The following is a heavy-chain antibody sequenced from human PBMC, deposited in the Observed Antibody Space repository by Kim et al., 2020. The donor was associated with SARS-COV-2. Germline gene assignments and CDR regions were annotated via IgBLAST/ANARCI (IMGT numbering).Heavy chain of an antibody. CDR1: GFTFSDYY. V-gene: IGHV3-11*01. D-gene: IGHD3-3*01. CDR2: ISSSGSTI. CDR3: ARDPKRYDFWSGSPVWYFDL. Sequence: GGSLRLSCAASGFTFSDYYMSWIRQAPGKGLEWVSYISSSGSTIYYADSVKGRFTISRDNAKNSLYLQMNSLRAEDTAVYYCARDPKRYDFWSGSPVWYFDLWGRGTLVTVSS. J-gene: IGHJ2*01.